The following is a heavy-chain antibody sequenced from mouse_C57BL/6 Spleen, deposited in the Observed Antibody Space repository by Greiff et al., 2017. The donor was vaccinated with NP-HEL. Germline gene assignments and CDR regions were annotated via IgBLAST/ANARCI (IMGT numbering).Heavy chain of an antibody. D-gene: IGHD2-12*01. CDR1: GYTFPSYW. CDR3: ARYDPYYFDY. Sequence: VQLQQSGAELVKPGASVKLSCKASGYTFPSYWMQWVKQRPGQGLEWIGEIDPSDSYTNYNQKFKGKATLTVDTSSSTAYMQLSSLTSEDSAVYYCARYDPYYFDYWGQGTTLTVSS. V-gene: IGHV1-50*01. J-gene: IGHJ2*01. CDR2: IDPSDSYT.